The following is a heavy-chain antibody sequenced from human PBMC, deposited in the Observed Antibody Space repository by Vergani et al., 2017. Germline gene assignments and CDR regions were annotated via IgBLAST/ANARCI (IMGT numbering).Heavy chain of an antibody. Sequence: QVQLQESGPGLVKPSETLSLTCTVSGGSISSYYWSWIRQPPGKGLEWIGYIYYSGSTNYNPSLKSRVTISVDTSKNQFSLKLSSVTAADTAVYYCASSGDDYGDYVGDNWFDPWGQGTLVTVSS. CDR3: ASSGDDYGDYVGDNWFDP. D-gene: IGHD4-17*01. V-gene: IGHV4-59*12. CDR2: IYYSGST. CDR1: GGSISSYY. J-gene: IGHJ5*02.